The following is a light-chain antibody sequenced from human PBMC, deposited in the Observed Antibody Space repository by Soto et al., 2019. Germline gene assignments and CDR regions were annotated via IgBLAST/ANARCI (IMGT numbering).Light chain of an antibody. V-gene: IGLV1-51*01. Sequence: QSVLTQPPSVSAAPGQKVTISCSGSSSNIGNNYVSWYQQFPGTAPKLLIYDNNKRPSGIPDRFSGSKSGTSATLDITGLQTGDEADYYCGTWDSSLSAEVFGGGTKLTVL. CDR2: DNN. CDR1: SSNIGNNY. J-gene: IGLJ2*01. CDR3: GTWDSSLSAEV.